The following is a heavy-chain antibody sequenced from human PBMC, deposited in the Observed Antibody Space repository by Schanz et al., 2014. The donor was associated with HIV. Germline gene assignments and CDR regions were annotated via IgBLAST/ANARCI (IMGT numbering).Heavy chain of an antibody. CDR3: AREPNYSGFDS. J-gene: IGHJ5*01. CDR2: INPNSGGA. V-gene: IGHV1-2*02. CDR1: GYTFTRNG. D-gene: IGHD5-12*01. Sequence: QVQLVQSGAGVKKPGASVKVSCKASGYTFTRNGISWVRQAPGQGLEWMGWINPNSGGADSAQKFQGRVTMTRDTSISTAYLELSRLRSDDTAVYYCAREPNYSGFDSWGHGTLVTVSS.